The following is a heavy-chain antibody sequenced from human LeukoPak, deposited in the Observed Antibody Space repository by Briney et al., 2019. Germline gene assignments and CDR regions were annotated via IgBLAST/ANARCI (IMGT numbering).Heavy chain of an antibody. V-gene: IGHV3-30*03. J-gene: IGHJ4*02. CDR3: ARAPYYYDSSGYPAGY. D-gene: IGHD3-22*01. CDR2: MSYDGSDK. Sequence: PGGSLRLSCEASGFTFSTYGMHWVRQAPGKGLEWVALMSYDGSDKSYAESVKGRFTISRDNSKSTLYLQMDSLRGDDAAVYYCARAPYYYDSSGYPAGYWGQGTLVTVSS. CDR1: GFTFSTYG.